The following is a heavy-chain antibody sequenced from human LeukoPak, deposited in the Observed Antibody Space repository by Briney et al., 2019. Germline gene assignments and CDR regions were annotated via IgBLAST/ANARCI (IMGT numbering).Heavy chain of an antibody. CDR1: GFTFSSYA. CDR3: AKVIRLYCYDSSGYKPLVPLDY. D-gene: IGHD3-22*01. V-gene: IGHV3-23*01. CDR2: ISGSGGST. J-gene: IGHJ4*02. Sequence: GGSLRLSCAASGFTFSSYAMSWVRQAPGKGLEWVSAISGSGGSTYYADSVKGRFTISRDNSKNTLYLQMNSLRAEDTAVYYCAKVIRLYCYDSSGYKPLVPLDYWGQGTLVTVSS.